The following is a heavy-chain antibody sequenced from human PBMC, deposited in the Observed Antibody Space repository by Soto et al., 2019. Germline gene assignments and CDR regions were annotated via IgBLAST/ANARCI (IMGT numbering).Heavy chain of an antibody. CDR1: GFTFSNYG. D-gene: IGHD2-15*01. J-gene: IGHJ4*02. CDR3: SKDGAPRYCSGRSCHPAGAY. V-gene: IGHV3-30*18. Sequence: QVQLVESGGGVVQPGRSLRLSCAGSGFTFSNYGLHWVRQTPGKGLERVAFISHDGSNKYYADSVKGRFTISRDSSKSSLYLQMDSRRVEDTAVYYCSKDGAPRYCSGRSCHPAGAYWGQGTLVTVSS. CDR2: ISHDGSNK.